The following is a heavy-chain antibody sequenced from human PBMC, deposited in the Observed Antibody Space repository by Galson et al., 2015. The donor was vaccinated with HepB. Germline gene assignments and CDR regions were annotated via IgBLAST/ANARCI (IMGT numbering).Heavy chain of an antibody. J-gene: IGHJ6*02. D-gene: IGHD3-10*01. CDR1: GGSMRSYY. Sequence: SETLSLTCTVSGGSMRSYYWNWIRQSAGKGLEYIGRMYSSGSTNYNPSLKSRVIMSVDTSKNQFSLKLSSVTAADTAVYYCSRDNPAYYGSGSHKWYGMDVWGQGTTVTVSS. CDR3: SRDNPAYYGSGSHKWYGMDV. V-gene: IGHV4-4*07. CDR2: MYSSGST.